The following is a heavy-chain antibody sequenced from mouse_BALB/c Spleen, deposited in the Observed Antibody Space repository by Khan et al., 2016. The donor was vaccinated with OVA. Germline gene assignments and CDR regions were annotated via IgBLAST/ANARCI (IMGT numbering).Heavy chain of an antibody. J-gene: IGHJ3*01. CDR1: GFSLTTYG. CDR3: ARNYDYDEGLAY. Sequence: QVQLKQSGPGLVQPSQSLSITCTVSGFSLTTYGVHWVRQSPGKGLEWLGVIWSGGSTDYNAAFISRLSISKDSSKSQVFFKINSLQVNDTAIYSCARNYDYDEGLAYWGQGTLVTVSA. CDR2: IWSGGST. D-gene: IGHD2-4*01. V-gene: IGHV2-2*02.